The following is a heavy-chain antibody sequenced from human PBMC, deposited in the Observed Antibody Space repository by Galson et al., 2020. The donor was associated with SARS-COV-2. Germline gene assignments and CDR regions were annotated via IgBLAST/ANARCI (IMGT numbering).Heavy chain of an antibody. J-gene: IGHJ4*02. CDR1: GFTFSSYA. D-gene: IGHD4-17*01. CDR3: AKDGGAHDYGDHCDY. CDR2: ISGSGGST. V-gene: IGHV3-23*01. Sequence: GESLKISCAASGFTFSSYAMSWVRQAPGKGLEWVSAISGSGGSTYYADSVKGRFTISRDNSKNTLYLQMNSLRAEDTAVYYCAKDGGAHDYGDHCDYWGQGTLVTVSS.